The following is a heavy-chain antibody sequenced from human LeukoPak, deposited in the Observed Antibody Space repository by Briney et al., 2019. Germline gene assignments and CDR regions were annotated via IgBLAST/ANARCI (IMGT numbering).Heavy chain of an antibody. CDR1: GFTFSSYA. Sequence: GGSLRLSCAASGFTFSSYAMSWVRQAPGKGLEWVSAISGSGGSTYYADSVKGRFTISRDNSKNTLYLQMNSLRAEDTAVYYCARDGYSSGYFDLWGQGTLVTVSS. D-gene: IGHD3-22*01. J-gene: IGHJ4*02. CDR3: ARDGYSSGYFDL. V-gene: IGHV3-23*01. CDR2: ISGSGGST.